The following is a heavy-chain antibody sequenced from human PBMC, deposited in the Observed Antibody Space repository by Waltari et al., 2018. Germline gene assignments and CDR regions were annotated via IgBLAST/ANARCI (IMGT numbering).Heavy chain of an antibody. CDR1: GYSISSGYY. V-gene: IGHV4-38-2*02. Sequence: QVQLQESGPGLVKPSETLSPTCAVSGYSISSGYYWGWIRQPPGKGLEWIGSIYHSGSTYYNPSLKSRVTISVDTSKNQFSLKLSSVTAADTAVYYCAREGGGYSSGWYDYWGQGTLVTVSS. CDR3: AREGGGYSSGWYDY. J-gene: IGHJ4*02. D-gene: IGHD6-19*01. CDR2: IYHSGST.